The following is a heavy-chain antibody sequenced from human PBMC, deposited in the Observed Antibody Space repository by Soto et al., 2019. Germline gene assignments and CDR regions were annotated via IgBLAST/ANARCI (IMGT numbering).Heavy chain of an antibody. Sequence: ASVKVSCKASGYTFTSYYIGWVRQAPGQGLEWMGWISAYNGNKKYAQKLQGRVTMTTDTSTSTAYMELRSLRSDDTAVYYCARGVTPYYFDYWGQGTLVTVSS. J-gene: IGHJ4*02. D-gene: IGHD4-4*01. CDR1: GYTFTSYY. CDR3: ARGVTPYYFDY. CDR2: ISAYNGNK. V-gene: IGHV1-18*01.